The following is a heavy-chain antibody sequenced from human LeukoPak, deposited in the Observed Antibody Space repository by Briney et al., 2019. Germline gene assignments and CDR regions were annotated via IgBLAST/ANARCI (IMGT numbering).Heavy chain of an antibody. CDR1: GFTFSSYT. CDR2: ISSSSSYI. J-gene: IGHJ4*01. Sequence: GVSLRLSCAASGFTFSSYTMNWVRQAPGKGLEWVSSISSSSSYIYYADSLKGRFTISRDGAKNSLYLQMNSLRAEDTAVYYCARDITAAALDYWGHGTLVTVSS. CDR3: ARDITAAALDY. D-gene: IGHD6-13*01. V-gene: IGHV3-21*01.